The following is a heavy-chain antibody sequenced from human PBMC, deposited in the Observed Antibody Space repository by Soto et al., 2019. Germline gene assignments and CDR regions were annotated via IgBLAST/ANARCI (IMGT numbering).Heavy chain of an antibody. J-gene: IGHJ6*02. CDR1: GGSISSGGYY. CDR2: SYYTGSS. D-gene: IGHD2-2*01. Sequence: SETLSLTCTVSGGSISSGGYYWSWIRQHPGKGLEWVGYSYYTGSSYYNPSLKSRVTISVDTSKNQFSLKLSSMTAADTAVYYCARDRERYCSSTSCPYGMDVWGQGTTVTVSS. V-gene: IGHV4-30-4*01. CDR3: ARDRERYCSSTSCPYGMDV.